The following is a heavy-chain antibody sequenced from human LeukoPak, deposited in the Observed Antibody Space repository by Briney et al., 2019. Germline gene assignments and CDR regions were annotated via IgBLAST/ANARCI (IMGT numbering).Heavy chain of an antibody. D-gene: IGHD2-2*01. Sequence: GGSLRLSCAASGFTFSSYPMSWVRQAPGKGLEWVSPISGGGSNTYYADSVKGRFTISRDDSKNTLYLQMNSLRAEDTAVYYCAKYMPPAMQPFFDYWGQGTLVTVSS. V-gene: IGHV3-23*01. CDR1: GFTFSSYP. CDR2: ISGGGSNT. CDR3: AKYMPPAMQPFFDY. J-gene: IGHJ4*02.